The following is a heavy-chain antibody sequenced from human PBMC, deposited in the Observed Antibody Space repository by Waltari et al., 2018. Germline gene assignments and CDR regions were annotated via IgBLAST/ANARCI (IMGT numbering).Heavy chain of an antibody. CDR2: ISGSGGST. V-gene: IGHV3-23*04. J-gene: IGHJ3*02. D-gene: IGHD5-18*01. CDR3: AKESGTEGGYSYGPKHDAFDI. CDR1: GFTFSSYA. Sequence: EVQLVESGGGLVQPGGSLRLSCAASGFTFSSYAMSWVRQAPGKGLEWVSAISGSGGSTYYEVSVKGRFTIARENSKNTLYLQMNSLRAEDTAVYYCAKESGTEGGYSYGPKHDAFDIWGQGTMVTVSS.